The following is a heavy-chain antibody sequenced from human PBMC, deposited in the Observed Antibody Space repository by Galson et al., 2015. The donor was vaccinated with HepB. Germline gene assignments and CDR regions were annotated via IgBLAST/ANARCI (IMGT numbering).Heavy chain of an antibody. CDR3: TTLVVPAAIRDY. J-gene: IGHJ4*02. CDR2: IKSKTDGGTT. CDR1: GFTFSNAW. D-gene: IGHD2-2*02. Sequence: SLRLSCAASGFTFSNAWMSWVRQAPGKGLEWVGRIKSKTDGGTTDYAAPVKGRFTISRDDSKNTAYLQMNSLKTEDTAVYYCTTLVVPAAIRDYWGQGTLVTVSS. V-gene: IGHV3-15*01.